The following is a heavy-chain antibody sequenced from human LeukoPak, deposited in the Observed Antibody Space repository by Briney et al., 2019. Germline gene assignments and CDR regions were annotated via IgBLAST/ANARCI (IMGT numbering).Heavy chain of an antibody. D-gene: IGHD6-13*01. J-gene: IGHJ4*02. CDR2: ISGSGGST. CDR3: AKSIAAAGTGGY. CDR1: GFIFSSYS. V-gene: IGHV3-23*01. Sequence: GGSLRLSWAASGFIFSSYSMNWVRQAPGKGLEWVSAISGSGGSTYYADSVKGRFTISRDNSKNTLYLQMNSLRAEDTAVYYCAKSIAAAGTGGYWGQGTRVTVSS.